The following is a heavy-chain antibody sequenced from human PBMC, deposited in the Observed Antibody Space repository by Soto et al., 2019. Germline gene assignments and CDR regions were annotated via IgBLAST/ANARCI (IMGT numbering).Heavy chain of an antibody. Sequence: QVQLVESGGGVVQPGRSLRLSCVASGFTFSSYGMHWVRQAPGKGLEWVAVISYDGSNKYYADSVKGRFTISRDNSKNTLYLQMNSLRAEDTAVYYCAKAPTVTTFYGMDVWGQGTTVTVSS. J-gene: IGHJ6*02. D-gene: IGHD4-17*01. CDR3: AKAPTVTTFYGMDV. V-gene: IGHV3-30*18. CDR2: ISYDGSNK. CDR1: GFTFSSYG.